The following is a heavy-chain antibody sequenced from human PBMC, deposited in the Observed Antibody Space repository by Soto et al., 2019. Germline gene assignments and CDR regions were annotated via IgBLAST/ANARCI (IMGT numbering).Heavy chain of an antibody. J-gene: IGHJ6*02. CDR3: ARDLNDDYGSGSYYYGMDV. V-gene: IGHV1-69*12. CDR2: IIPIFGTA. D-gene: IGHD3-10*01. Sequence: QVQLVQSGAEVKKPGSSVKVSCKASGGTFSSYAISWVRQSPGQGLERMGGIIPIFGTANYAQKFQGRVTTTADESTSTAYLELSSLRSADTVVYYCARDLNDDYGSGSYYYGMDVWGQGTTVTVAS. CDR1: GGTFSSYA.